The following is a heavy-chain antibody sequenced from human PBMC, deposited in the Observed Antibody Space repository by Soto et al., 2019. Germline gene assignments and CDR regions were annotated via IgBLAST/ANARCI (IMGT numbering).Heavy chain of an antibody. CDR3: ARGPLVVLNYFES. Sequence: QVQLVQSGTEVKKPGSSVKVSSKASGGTFRNYPINWVRQSPEQVLEWMGSIFPHIDIPDYAQNFQSRLTIRADTSTCTAYMDLSSLPSDDTAMYFCARGPLVVLNYFESWGQGTLVSVSS. V-gene: IGHV1-69*02. CDR2: IFPHIDIP. CDR1: GGTFRNYP. J-gene: IGHJ4*02. D-gene: IGHD3-3*02.